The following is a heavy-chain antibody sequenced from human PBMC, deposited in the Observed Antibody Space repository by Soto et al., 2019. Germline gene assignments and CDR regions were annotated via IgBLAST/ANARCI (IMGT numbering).Heavy chain of an antibody. Sequence: AGSLGIACGACGVPSNIYSMNWVRQDTGKGLERVSSISSSSSYIYYADSVKGRFTISRDNAKNSLYLQMNSLRAEDTAVYYCVRALYDFWSGPANWFDPCGQGTRGTVSS. D-gene: IGHD3-3*01. J-gene: IGHJ5*02. CDR3: VRALYDFWSGPANWFDP. V-gene: IGHV3-21*01. CDR2: ISSSSSYI. CDR1: GVPSNIYS.